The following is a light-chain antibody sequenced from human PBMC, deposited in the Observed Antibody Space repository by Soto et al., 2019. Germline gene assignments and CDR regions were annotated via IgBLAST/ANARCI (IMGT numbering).Light chain of an antibody. CDR2: GAS. CDR3: QQYGSSPPIT. CDR1: QNIHTN. J-gene: IGKJ5*01. Sequence: EIVMTQNPATLSLSPCDRATLSCKPGQNIHTNLAWYQQKPGQAPRLLIYGASTRATGIPDRFSGGGSGTDFTLTISRLEPEDFTVYYCQQYGSSPPITFGQGTRLEVK. V-gene: IGKV3-20*01.